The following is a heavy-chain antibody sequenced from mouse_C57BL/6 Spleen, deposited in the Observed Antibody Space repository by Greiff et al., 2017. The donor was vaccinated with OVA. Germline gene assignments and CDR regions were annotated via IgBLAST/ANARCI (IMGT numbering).Heavy chain of an antibody. V-gene: IGHV1-81*01. J-gene: IGHJ1*03. CDR1: GYTFTSYG. D-gene: IGHD1-1*01. CDR3: ARGPLVIPAVPRDWYFDV. Sequence: QVQLQQSGAELARPGASVKLSCKASGYTFTSYGISWVKQRTGQGLEWIGEIYPRSGNTYYNEKFKGKATLTADKSSSTAYMGLRSLTSEDSAVYFCARGPLVIPAVPRDWYFDVWGTGTTVTVS. CDR2: IYPRSGNT.